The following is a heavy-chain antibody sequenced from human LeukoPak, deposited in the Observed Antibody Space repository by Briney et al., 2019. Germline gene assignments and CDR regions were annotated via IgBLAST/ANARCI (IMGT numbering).Heavy chain of an antibody. J-gene: IGHJ6*02. CDR1: GFTFSSYA. V-gene: IGHV3-23*01. CDR2: ISGSGGST. D-gene: IGHD6-13*01. Sequence: GGSLRLSCAASGFTFSSYAMSWVRQAPGKGLEWVSAISGSGGSTYYADSVEGRFTISRDNSKNTLYPQMNSLRAEDTAVYYCAKGRQQLVAYYYGMDVWGQGTTVTVSS. CDR3: AKGRQQLVAYYYGMDV.